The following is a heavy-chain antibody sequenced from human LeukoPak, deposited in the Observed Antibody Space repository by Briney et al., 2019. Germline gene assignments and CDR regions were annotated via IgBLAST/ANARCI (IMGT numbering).Heavy chain of an antibody. D-gene: IGHD2-8*01. Sequence: SQTLSLTCAISGDSVSSNSATWNWIRQSPSRSLEWLGRTYYRSKWSNDYAVSVKSRLTINPDTSKNHFSLQLNFVTPEDTAVYFCARALGVVFDYWGQGTLVTVSS. CDR2: TYYRSKWSN. V-gene: IGHV6-1*01. J-gene: IGHJ4*02. CDR1: GDSVSSNSAT. CDR3: ARALGVVFDY.